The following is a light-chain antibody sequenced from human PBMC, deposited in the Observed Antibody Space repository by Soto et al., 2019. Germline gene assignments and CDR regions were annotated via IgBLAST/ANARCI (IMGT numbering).Light chain of an antibody. V-gene: IGKV1-5*01. J-gene: IGKJ1*01. CDR1: QGINNW. CDR3: QQFSSYST. Sequence: DIQMTQSPSTLSASVGDRVTITFRASQGINNWLAWYQQKPGKAPKLLIYAASTLETGVPSRFSGSGSGTEFTRTITTLQTDDFATYYCQQFSSYSTFGQGTKVEIK. CDR2: AAS.